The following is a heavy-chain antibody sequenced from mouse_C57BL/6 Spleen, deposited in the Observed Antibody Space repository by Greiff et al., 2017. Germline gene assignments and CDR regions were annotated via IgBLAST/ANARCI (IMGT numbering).Heavy chain of an antibody. V-gene: IGHV1-72*01. CDR3: ARSDYYSNSFDY. J-gene: IGHJ2*01. CDR2: IDPNSGGT. CDR1: GYTFTSYW. D-gene: IGHD2-5*01. Sequence: QVQLQQPGAELVKPGASVKLSCKASGYTFTSYWLHWVNQRPGRGLEWLGRIDPNSGGTKYNETFKSQATLTVDKPSSTAYMQLSSLTSEDSAVYYWARSDYYSNSFDYWGQGTTLTVSS.